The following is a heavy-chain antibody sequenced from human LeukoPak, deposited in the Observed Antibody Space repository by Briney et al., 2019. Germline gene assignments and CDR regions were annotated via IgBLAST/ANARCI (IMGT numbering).Heavy chain of an antibody. CDR3: ARETGGSYSLDY. J-gene: IGHJ4*02. V-gene: IGHV4-59*01. Sequence: SETLSLTCTVSGGSISSYYWSWIRQPPGKGLEWIGYIYYSGSSNYNPSLKSRVTISVDTSKNQFSLKLSSVTAADTAVYYCARETGGSYSLDYWGQGTLVTVSS. CDR1: GGSISSYY. CDR2: IYYSGSS. D-gene: IGHD1-26*01.